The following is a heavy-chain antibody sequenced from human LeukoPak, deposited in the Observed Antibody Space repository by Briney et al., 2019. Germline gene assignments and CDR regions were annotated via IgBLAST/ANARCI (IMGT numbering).Heavy chain of an antibody. J-gene: IGHJ4*02. CDR3: AREDGYCSGGNCYSYFDS. CDR1: GFTFSHFW. D-gene: IGHD2-15*01. CDR2: INKTGSET. Sequence: GGSLRLSCAASGFTFSHFWMSWVRQAPGKGLEWVAYINKTGSETYYVDSVKGRFTITRDNTRSSLFLQMYSLRAEDTAVYFCAREDGYCSGGNCYSYFDSWGQGTLVTVSS. V-gene: IGHV3-7*01.